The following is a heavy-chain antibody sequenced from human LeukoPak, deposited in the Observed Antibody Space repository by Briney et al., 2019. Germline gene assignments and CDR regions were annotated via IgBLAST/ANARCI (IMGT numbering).Heavy chain of an antibody. D-gene: IGHD6-13*01. CDR3: ARGLAAAGTSWFDP. CDR1: GFTFSSYE. Sequence: GGSLRLSCAASGFTFSSYEMNWVRQAPGKGLEWVSYISSSGSTIYYADSVKGRFTISRDNAKNSLYLQMNSLRAEDTAVYYCARGLAAAGTSWFDPWGQGTLVTVS. V-gene: IGHV3-48*03. J-gene: IGHJ5*02. CDR2: ISSSGSTI.